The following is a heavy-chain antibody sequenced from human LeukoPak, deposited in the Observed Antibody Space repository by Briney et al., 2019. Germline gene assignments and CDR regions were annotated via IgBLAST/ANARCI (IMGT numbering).Heavy chain of an antibody. D-gene: IGHD3-10*01. V-gene: IGHV1-18*01. CDR3: ARDAPLERAGSGSYYSWFDP. CDR1: GYTFTSYG. J-gene: IGHJ5*02. Sequence: ASVKVSCKASGYTFTSYGISWVRQAPGQGLEWMGWISAYNGNTNYAQKLQGRVTMTTDTSTSTAYMELRSLRSDDTAVYYCARDAPLERAGSGSYYSWFDPWGQGTLVTVSS. CDR2: ISAYNGNT.